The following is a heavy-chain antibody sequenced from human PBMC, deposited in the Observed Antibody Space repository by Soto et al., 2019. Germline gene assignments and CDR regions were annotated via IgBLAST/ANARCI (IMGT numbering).Heavy chain of an antibody. J-gene: IGHJ5*02. CDR1: GYSFTSYW. Sequence: PGESLKISCKGSGYSFTSYWIGWVRQMPGKGLEWMGIIYPGDSDTRYSPSFQGQVTISADKSISTAYLQWSSLKASDTAMYYCARAVMVRGVLNWFDPWGQGTLVTVSS. D-gene: IGHD3-10*01. V-gene: IGHV5-51*01. CDR2: IYPGDSDT. CDR3: ARAVMVRGVLNWFDP.